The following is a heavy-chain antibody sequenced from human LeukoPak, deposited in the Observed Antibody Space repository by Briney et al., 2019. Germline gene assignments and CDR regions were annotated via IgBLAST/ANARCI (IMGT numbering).Heavy chain of an antibody. D-gene: IGHD2-2*02. CDR1: GYTFTCYY. Sequence: GASVKVSCKASGYTFTCYYMHWVRQAPGQGLEWMGWINPNSGGTNYAQKFQGRVSMTRDTSISTAYMELSRLRSDDTAVYYCASPYCSSTSCYSQAAFDIWGQGTMVTVSS. CDR2: INPNSGGT. CDR3: ASPYCSSTSCYSQAAFDI. V-gene: IGHV1-2*02. J-gene: IGHJ3*02.